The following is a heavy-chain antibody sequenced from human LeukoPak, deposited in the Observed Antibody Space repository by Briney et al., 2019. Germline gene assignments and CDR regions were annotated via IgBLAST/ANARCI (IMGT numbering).Heavy chain of an antibody. CDR3: AKRRGLELTYYYYMDV. J-gene: IGHJ6*03. V-gene: IGHV3-23*01. CDR1: GFTFSSYA. D-gene: IGHD1-7*01. Sequence: GGSLRLSCTASGFTFSSYAMSWVRQAPGKGLEWVSAISGSGGSTYYADSVKGRFTISRDNSKNTLYLQMNSLRAEDTAVYYCAKRRGLELTYYYYMDVWGKGTTVTVSS. CDR2: ISGSGGST.